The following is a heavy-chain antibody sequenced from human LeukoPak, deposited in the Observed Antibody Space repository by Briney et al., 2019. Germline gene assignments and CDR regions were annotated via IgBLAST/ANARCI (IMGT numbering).Heavy chain of an antibody. V-gene: IGHV3-30*03. J-gene: IGHJ4*02. CDR2: ISYDGSNK. D-gene: IGHD5-12*01. CDR1: GFTFSSYG. Sequence: PGGSLRLCCAASGFTFSSYGMHWVRQAPGKGLEWVAVISYDGSNKYYADSVKGRFTISRDNSKNTLYLQMNSLKAEDTAVYYCATISGYDYWGQGTLVTVSS. CDR3: ATISGYDY.